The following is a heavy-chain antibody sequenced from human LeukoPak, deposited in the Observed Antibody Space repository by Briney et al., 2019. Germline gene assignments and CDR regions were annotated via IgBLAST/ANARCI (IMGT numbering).Heavy chain of an antibody. D-gene: IGHD2-21*02. CDR2: ISSSSSYI. Sequence: GGSLRLSCAASGFTFSSYGMSWVRQAPGKGLEWVSSISSSSSYIYYADSVKGRFTISRDNAKNSLYLQMNSLRAEDTAVYYCARAAYCGGDCYSTVDYWGQGTLVTVSS. V-gene: IGHV3-21*01. J-gene: IGHJ4*02. CDR1: GFTFSSYG. CDR3: ARAAYCGGDCYSTVDY.